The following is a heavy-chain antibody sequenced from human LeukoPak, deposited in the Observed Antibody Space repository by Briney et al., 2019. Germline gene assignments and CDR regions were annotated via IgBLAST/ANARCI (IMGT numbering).Heavy chain of an antibody. J-gene: IGHJ6*04. D-gene: IGHD3-10*01. CDR1: GGSISSYY. V-gene: IGHV4-59*01. CDR2: IYYNGST. Sequence: SETLSLTCTVSGGSISSYYWSWIRQPPGKGLEWIGYIYYNGSTNYNPSLKSRVTISVDTSKNQFSLKLSSVTAADTAVYYCARDLHYYGSGSLYYYYGMDVWGKGTTVTVSS. CDR3: ARDLHYYGSGSLYYYYGMDV.